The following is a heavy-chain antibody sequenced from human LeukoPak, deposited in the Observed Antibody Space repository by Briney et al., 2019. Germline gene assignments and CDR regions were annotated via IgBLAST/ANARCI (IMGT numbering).Heavy chain of an antibody. J-gene: IGHJ4*02. CDR2: IYHSWST. D-gene: IGHD2-15*01. CDR1: GYSISSDYF. Sequence: PSETLSLTCTVSGYSISSDYFWGWIRQSPGKGLEWIGSIYHSWSTYFNPSLKSRVTISVDTSKNQFSLKLSSVTAADTAVYYCARDFRVCSSGSCYSGPFDYWGQGTLVTVSS. CDR3: ARDFRVCSSGSCYSGPFDY. V-gene: IGHV4-38-2*02.